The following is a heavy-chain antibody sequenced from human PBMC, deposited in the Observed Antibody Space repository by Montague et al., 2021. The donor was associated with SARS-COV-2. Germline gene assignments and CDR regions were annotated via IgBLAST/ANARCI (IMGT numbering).Heavy chain of an antibody. J-gene: IGHJ5*02. CDR1: GGSLSGYY. D-gene: IGHD3-3*01. CDR2: INHSGNT. CDR3: ARGADYDFWSGYLRYKWFDP. Sequence: SETLSLTRALYGGSLSGYYWAWIRQTRGKGLEWIGEINHSGNTNXNPSLKSRLTISVDTSKKQSSLKLSSVTTADTAVYYCARGADYDFWSGYLRYKWFDPWGLGAPVTVSS. V-gene: IGHV4-34*01.